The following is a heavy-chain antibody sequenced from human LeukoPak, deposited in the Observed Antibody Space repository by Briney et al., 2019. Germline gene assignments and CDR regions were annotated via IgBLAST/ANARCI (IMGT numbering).Heavy chain of an antibody. CDR2: TYYRSTWYK. V-gene: IGHV6-1*01. D-gene: IGHD5-24*01. CDR3: ARDLNGYNWEYFDY. CDR1: GDTVSSTSAA. Sequence: QTLSLTSAIPGDTVSSTSAAWNSVRHSPSRCLEWQGRTYYRSTWYKDYAVFVKSRLTIIRDTSKNQISLQLNSVTPEDTAVYYCARDLNGYNWEYFDYWGQGALVAVSS. J-gene: IGHJ4*02.